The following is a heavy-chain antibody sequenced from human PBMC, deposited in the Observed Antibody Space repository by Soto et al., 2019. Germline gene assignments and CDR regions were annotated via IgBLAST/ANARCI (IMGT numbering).Heavy chain of an antibody. CDR1: EFTFSNCG. CDR2: IYYDGSNE. CDR3: ARVAVVVAADAFEI. D-gene: IGHD2-15*01. J-gene: IGHJ3*02. V-gene: IGHV3-33*01. Sequence: QVQLVESGGGVVQPGRSLRLSCAASEFTFSNCGMHWVRQAPGKGLEWVAAIYYDGSNEYYADSVKGRSTISRDNSKNTLYLTMNSLRDEDTCVYYCARVAVVVAADAFEIWGRGTMVTVSS.